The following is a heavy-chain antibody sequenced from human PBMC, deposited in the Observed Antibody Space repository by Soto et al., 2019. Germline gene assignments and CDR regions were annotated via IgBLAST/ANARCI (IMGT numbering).Heavy chain of an antibody. D-gene: IGHD3-10*01. CDR1: GGSISSGDYY. CDR2: IHYSGST. J-gene: IGHJ4*02. V-gene: IGHV4-30-4*01. CDR3: AIYGSGRSFDY. Sequence: QVQLQESGPGLVKPSQTLSLTCTVSGGSISSGDYYWSWIRQPPGKGLEWIGYIHYSGSTYYNPSVKSRVTIPVDTSKNQCSLKLSSVTAADTAVCYCAIYGSGRSFDYWGQGTLVTVSS.